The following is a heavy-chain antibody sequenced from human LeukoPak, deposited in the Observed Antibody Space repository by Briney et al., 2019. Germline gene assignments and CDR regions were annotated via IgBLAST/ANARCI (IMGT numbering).Heavy chain of an antibody. CDR1: GFTVSSNS. J-gene: IGHJ4*02. CDR2: IYSDNT. V-gene: IGHV3-53*01. D-gene: IGHD6-19*01. CDR3: ARTRYSSGWPTYFDY. Sequence: GGSLRLSCTVSGFTVSSNSMSWVRQAPGKGLEWVSFIYSDNTHYSDSVKGRFTISRDNAKNSLYLQMNSLRAEDTAVYYCARTRYSSGWPTYFDYWGQGTLVTVSS.